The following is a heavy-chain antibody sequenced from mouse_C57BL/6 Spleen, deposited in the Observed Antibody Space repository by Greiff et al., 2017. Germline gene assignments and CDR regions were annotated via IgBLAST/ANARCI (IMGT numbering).Heavy chain of an antibody. CDR3: AREEIYYDYEDYAMDY. D-gene: IGHD2-4*01. CDR1: GFSLTSYG. J-gene: IGHJ4*01. CDR2: IWSGGST. Sequence: VQLQQSGPGLVQPSQSLSITCTVSGFSLTSYGVHWVRQSPGKGLEWLGVIWSGGSTDYNAAFISRLSISKDNSKSQVFFKMNSLQADDTAIYYCAREEIYYDYEDYAMDYWGQGTSVTVSS. V-gene: IGHV2-2*01.